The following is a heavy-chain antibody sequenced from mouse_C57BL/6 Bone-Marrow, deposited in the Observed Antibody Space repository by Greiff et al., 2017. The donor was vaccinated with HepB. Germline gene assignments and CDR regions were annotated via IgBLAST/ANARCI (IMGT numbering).Heavy chain of an antibody. J-gene: IGHJ2*01. V-gene: IGHV7-1*01. CDR3: ARDATAQADY. D-gene: IGHD3-2*02. CDR1: GFTFSDFY. CDR2: SRNKANDYTT. Sequence: EVKVVESGGGLVQSGRSLRLSCATSGFTFSDFYMEWVRQAPGKGLEWIAASRNKANDYTTEYSASVKGRFIVSRDTSQSILYLQMNALRAEDTAIYYCARDATAQADYWGQGTTLTVSS.